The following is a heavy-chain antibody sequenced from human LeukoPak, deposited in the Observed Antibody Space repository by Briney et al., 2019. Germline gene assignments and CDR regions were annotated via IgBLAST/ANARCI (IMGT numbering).Heavy chain of an antibody. J-gene: IGHJ4*02. Sequence: ASVKVSCKASGGTFSNYAISWVRQAPGKGLEWMGGFDPEDGETIYAQKFQGRVTMTEDTSTDTAYMELSSLRSEDTAVYYCATSRGTSLLLGYWGQGTLVTVSS. CDR2: FDPEDGET. CDR3: ATSRGTSLLLGY. CDR1: GGTFSNYA. V-gene: IGHV1-24*01. D-gene: IGHD2-2*01.